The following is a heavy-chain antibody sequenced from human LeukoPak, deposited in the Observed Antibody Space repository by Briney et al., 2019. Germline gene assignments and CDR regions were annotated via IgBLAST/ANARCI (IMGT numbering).Heavy chain of an antibody. CDR2: INPNSGGT. CDR3: ARIVVVSGAFDI. V-gene: IGHV1-2*06. J-gene: IGHJ3*02. CDR1: GYTFTGYY. Sequence: ASVKVSCKASGYTFTGYYMHWVRQAPGQRLEWMGRINPNSGGTNYAQKFQGRVTRTRDTSISTAYMELSRLRSDDTAVYYCARIVVVSGAFDIWGQGTMVTVSS. D-gene: IGHD3-22*01.